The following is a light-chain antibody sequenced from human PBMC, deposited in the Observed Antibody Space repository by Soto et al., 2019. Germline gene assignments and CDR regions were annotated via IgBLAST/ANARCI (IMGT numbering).Light chain of an antibody. CDR3: CSYTTSNTRQIV. J-gene: IGLJ1*01. Sequence: QSALTQPASVSWSPGQSITISCTGTSSDVGGYNYVSWYQQQPGKAPKLMIYDVTNQPSGVSKRLTGSKSGKTASLTISGLLAEDEADYYCCSYTTSNTRQIVFGTGTKVTVL. CDR2: DVT. CDR1: SSDVGGYNY. V-gene: IGLV2-14*01.